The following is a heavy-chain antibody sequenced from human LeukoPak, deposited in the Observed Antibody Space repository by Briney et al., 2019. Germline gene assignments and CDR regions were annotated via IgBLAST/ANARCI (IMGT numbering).Heavy chain of an antibody. V-gene: IGHV5-51*01. CDR1: GYNFTNYW. J-gene: IGHJ5*02. CDR2: IFPGDSDT. D-gene: IGHD3-22*01. Sequence: GESLKISCKASGYNFTNYWIGWVRQMPRKGLEWMGIIFPGDSDTTSSPSFEGQVTISADKSVSTAYLQWRSLKASDTAMYYCARDSYDSSGFYPGSRWFDPWGQGNLVTVSS. CDR3: ARDSYDSSGFYPGSRWFDP.